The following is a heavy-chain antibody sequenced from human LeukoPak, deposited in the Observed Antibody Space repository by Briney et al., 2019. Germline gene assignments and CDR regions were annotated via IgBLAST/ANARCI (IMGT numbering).Heavy chain of an antibody. D-gene: IGHD3-10*01. J-gene: IGHJ4*02. Sequence: ASVKVSCKASGYTFTSYGISWVRQAPGQGLEWMGWISAYNGNTNYAQKLQGRVTMTTDTSTSTAYMELRSLRSDDTAVYYRARASKYYYGSGSLDYWGQGTLVTVSS. CDR2: ISAYNGNT. CDR3: ARASKYYYGSGSLDY. CDR1: GYTFTSYG. V-gene: IGHV1-18*01.